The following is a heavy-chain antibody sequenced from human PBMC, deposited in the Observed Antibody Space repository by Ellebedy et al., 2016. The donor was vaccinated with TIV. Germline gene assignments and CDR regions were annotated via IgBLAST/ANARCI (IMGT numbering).Heavy chain of an antibody. V-gene: IGHV3-23*01. CDR2: ISGSGGRT. CDR3: AKASLVAVVPAAGFDY. J-gene: IGHJ4*02. Sequence: GESLKISCAASGFSFANYAMSWVRQTPGKGLEWVSGISGSGGRTYSADSVKGRFTVSRDNSKKTMYLQMKSLRAEDTALYYCAKASLVAVVPAAGFDYWGQGSLVTVSS. CDR1: GFSFANYA. D-gene: IGHD2-2*01.